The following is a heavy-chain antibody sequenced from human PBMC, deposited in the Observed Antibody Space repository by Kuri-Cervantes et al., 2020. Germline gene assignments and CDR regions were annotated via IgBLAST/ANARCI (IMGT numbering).Heavy chain of an antibody. Sequence: GGSLRLSCAASGFTFSSYWMTWVRQAPGKGLEWVANIKQDGSQEYYVDSVKGRFTISRDNAKNSLYLQMNSLRAEDTAVYYCAREPALTGYFYWGQGTLVTVSS. CDR1: GFTFSSYW. CDR3: AREPALTGYFY. V-gene: IGHV3-7*01. CDR2: IKQDGSQE. J-gene: IGHJ4*02. D-gene: IGHD3-9*01.